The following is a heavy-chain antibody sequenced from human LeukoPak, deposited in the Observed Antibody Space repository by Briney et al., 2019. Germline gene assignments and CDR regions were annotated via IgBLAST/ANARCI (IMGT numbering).Heavy chain of an antibody. D-gene: IGHD1-1*01. V-gene: IGHV4-30-2*01. CDR2: IYHSGST. Sequence: SETLSLTCAVYGGSFSGYSWSWIRQPPGKGPEWIGYIYHSGSTYYNPSLKSRVTISVDRSKNQFSLKLSSVTAADTAVYYCARGVTLPSQQLFDYWGQGTLVTVSS. J-gene: IGHJ4*02. CDR1: GGSFSGYS. CDR3: ARGVTLPSQQLFDY.